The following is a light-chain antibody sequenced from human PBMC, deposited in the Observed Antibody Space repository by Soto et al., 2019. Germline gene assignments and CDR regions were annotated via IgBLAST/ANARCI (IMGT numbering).Light chain of an antibody. CDR1: HSLSSKS. CDR2: GAS. Sequence: EIVLTQSPGTLSLSPGERATLSCRASHSLSSKSLVWYQQKSGQAPRVLIYGASSRATGIPDRFSGSGSGTDFTLTISRLEPEDFAVYYCQQYGSSPTFGQGTRLEV. J-gene: IGKJ5*01. CDR3: QQYGSSPT. V-gene: IGKV3-20*01.